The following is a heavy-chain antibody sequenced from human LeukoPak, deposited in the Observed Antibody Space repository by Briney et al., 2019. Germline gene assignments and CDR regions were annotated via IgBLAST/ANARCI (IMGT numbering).Heavy chain of an antibody. V-gene: IGHV4-4*07. D-gene: IGHD5-18*01. CDR2: IYTSGST. J-gene: IGHJ3*02. Sequence: SETLSLTCTVSGGPISRYYWSWIRQPAGKGLEWIGRIYTSGSTNYNPSLKSRVTMSVDTSKNQFSLKLSSVTAADTAVYYCARDDTAQDAFDIWGQGTMVTVSS. CDR3: ARDDTAQDAFDI. CDR1: GGPISRYY.